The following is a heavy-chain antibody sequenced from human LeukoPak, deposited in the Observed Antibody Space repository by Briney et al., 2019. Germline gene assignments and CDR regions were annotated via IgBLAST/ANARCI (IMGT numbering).Heavy chain of an antibody. V-gene: IGHV3-23*01. CDR2: ISGSGGST. Sequence: GGPLRLSCAASGFTFSNYAMNWVRQAPGRGLEWVSAISGSGGSTYYADSVKGRFTISRDNSKNTLYLQMNSLRAEDTAVYYCAGTRLGASPEWGQGTLVTVSS. CDR3: AGTRLGASPE. D-gene: IGHD3-16*01. J-gene: IGHJ4*02. CDR1: GFTFSNYA.